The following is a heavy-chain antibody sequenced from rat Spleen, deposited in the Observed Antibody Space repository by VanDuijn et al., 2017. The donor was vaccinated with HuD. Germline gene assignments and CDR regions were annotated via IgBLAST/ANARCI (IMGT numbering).Heavy chain of an antibody. Sequence: EVQLQESGPGLVKPSQSLSLTCSVTGYSISSAYRWNWIRKFPGNKLEWMGYINSAGSTNYNPSLKSRISITRDTSKNQFFLQVNSVTTEDTATYYCAYGYNSYYFDYWGQGVMVTVSS. CDR1: GYSISSAYR. D-gene: IGHD1-9*01. J-gene: IGHJ2*01. CDR3: AYGYNSYYFDY. CDR2: INSAGST. V-gene: IGHV3-3*01.